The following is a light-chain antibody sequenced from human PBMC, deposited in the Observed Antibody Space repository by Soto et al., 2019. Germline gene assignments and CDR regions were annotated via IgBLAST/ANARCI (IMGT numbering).Light chain of an antibody. CDR2: EIS. J-gene: IGKJ2*01. CDR1: QSLVHVNGKTY. Sequence: DIVMTQAPLSSAVALGQPASISCRSSQSLVHVNGKTYLSWFQQRPGHPPRLLIYEISNRFSGVPERFSGSGAGTDFTLKISRVEAEDVGGYYCAQATQFPHTFGQGTKLEI. V-gene: IGKV2-24*01. CDR3: AQATQFPHT.